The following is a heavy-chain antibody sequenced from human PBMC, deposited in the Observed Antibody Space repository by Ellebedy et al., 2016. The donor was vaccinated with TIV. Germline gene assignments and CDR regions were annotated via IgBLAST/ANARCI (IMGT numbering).Heavy chain of an antibody. J-gene: IGHJ4*02. D-gene: IGHD3-10*01. CDR2: IYSSGST. V-gene: IGHV4-39*01. Sequence: MPSETLSLTCTVSGGSISSSSNYWGWIRQHPGKGLGWIGSIYSSGSTYYNPSPKSRVTISVDTSKNQFSLKMSSVTAADTAVYYWAKGSLHYGSGSYPTQTHDYWGQGTLVTVSS. CDR3: AKGSLHYGSGSYPTQTHDY. CDR1: GGSISSSSNY.